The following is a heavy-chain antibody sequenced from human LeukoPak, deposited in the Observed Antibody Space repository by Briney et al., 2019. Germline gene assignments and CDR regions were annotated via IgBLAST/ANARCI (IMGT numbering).Heavy chain of an antibody. CDR2: IYPADSDT. Sequence: GESLQISCNVSEYTFDIYWIGWVRQTPGKGREWRGIIYPADSDTRYSPSFQCQVTISVEKSINTAYLQWSSLKGSDTAMYYCARRGEGGTYQTLDYWGQGTLVTVSS. V-gene: IGHV5-51*01. CDR3: ARRGEGGTYQTLDY. CDR1: EYTFDIYW. J-gene: IGHJ4*02. D-gene: IGHD1-26*01.